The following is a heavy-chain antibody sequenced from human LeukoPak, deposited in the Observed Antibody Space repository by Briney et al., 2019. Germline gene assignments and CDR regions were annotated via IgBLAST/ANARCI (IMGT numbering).Heavy chain of an antibody. D-gene: IGHD3-22*01. Sequence: SVKVSCKASGGTFISYAISWVRQAPGQGLEWMGGIIPIFGTANYAQKFQGRVTITADESTSTAYMELSSLRSEDTAVYYCASLGWLLHRSYDYWGQGTLVTVSS. CDR2: IIPIFGTA. CDR3: ASLGWLLHRSYDY. V-gene: IGHV1-69*01. CDR1: GGTFISYA. J-gene: IGHJ4*02.